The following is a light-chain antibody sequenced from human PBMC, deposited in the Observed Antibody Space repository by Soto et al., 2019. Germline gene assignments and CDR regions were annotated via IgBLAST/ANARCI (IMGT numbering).Light chain of an antibody. J-gene: IGKJ2*01. Sequence: EIAMTQSPATLSVSPGERATLSCRASQSVSSNLAWYQQKPGQAPRLLIYGASTTATRIPARFSGSESGTEFTLTISSLQSEDFGVYYCQQYNNRAMYTFGQGNKLEIK. CDR3: QQYNNRAMYT. CDR2: GAS. CDR1: QSVSSN. V-gene: IGKV3-15*01.